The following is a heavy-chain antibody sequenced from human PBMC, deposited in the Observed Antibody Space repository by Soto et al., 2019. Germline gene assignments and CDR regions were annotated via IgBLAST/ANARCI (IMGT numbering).Heavy chain of an antibody. CDR3: ARDQTVPAAIPATRLPSYYYYGMDV. D-gene: IGHD2-2*02. J-gene: IGHJ6*02. CDR1: GCTFTSDG. Sequence: VKVSCMASGCTFTSDGICWVRQAPGQGREGVGWVRAYNGNTNYAQKLQGRVTKTTDTSTSTAYVELRSLRSDDTAVYCCARDQTVPAAIPATRLPSYYYYGMDVWGQGTAVTVSS. V-gene: IGHV1-18*04. CDR2: VRAYNGNT.